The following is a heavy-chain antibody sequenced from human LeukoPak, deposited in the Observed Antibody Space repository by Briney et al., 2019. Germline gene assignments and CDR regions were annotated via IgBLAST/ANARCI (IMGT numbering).Heavy chain of an antibody. Sequence: GGSLRLCCAASGFTFSSYSMNWVRQAAGKGLEWVSSISSSSSYIYYADSVKGRFTISRDNAKNSLYLQMNSLRAEDTAVYYCARTLLDSSGYYTDVYYFDYWGQGTLVTVSS. CDR1: GFTFSSYS. V-gene: IGHV3-21*01. D-gene: IGHD3-22*01. J-gene: IGHJ4*02. CDR3: ARTLLDSSGYYTDVYYFDY. CDR2: ISSSSSYI.